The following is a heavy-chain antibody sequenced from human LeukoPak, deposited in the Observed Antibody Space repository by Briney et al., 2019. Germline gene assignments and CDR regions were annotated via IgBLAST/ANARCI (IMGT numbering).Heavy chain of an antibody. V-gene: IGHV1-46*01. CDR3: ARDAADYYDSSGYSH. CDR2: INPSGGST. J-gene: IGHJ4*02. D-gene: IGHD3-22*01. CDR1: GDTFTSYY. Sequence: ASVKVSCKASGDTFTSYYMHWVRQAPGQGLEWMGIINPSGGSTSYAQKFQGRVTMTRDTSTSTVYMELSSLRSEDTAVYYCARDAADYYDSSGYSHWGQGTLVTVSS.